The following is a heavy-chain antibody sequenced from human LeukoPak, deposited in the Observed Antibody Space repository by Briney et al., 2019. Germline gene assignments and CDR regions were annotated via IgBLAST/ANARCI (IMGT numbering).Heavy chain of an antibody. CDR1: GFTFSTYA. V-gene: IGHV3-23*01. Sequence: GGSLRLSCAASGFTFSTYAMTWVRQAPGKGLEWVSTINTGGDRPYYADSVNGRFTISRDNSKNTLYLQMNSLRAEDAAVYYCAKDSSSWYPTTWGYFDYWGQGTLVTVSS. D-gene: IGHD6-13*01. J-gene: IGHJ4*02. CDR2: INTGGDRP. CDR3: AKDSSSWYPTTWGYFDY.